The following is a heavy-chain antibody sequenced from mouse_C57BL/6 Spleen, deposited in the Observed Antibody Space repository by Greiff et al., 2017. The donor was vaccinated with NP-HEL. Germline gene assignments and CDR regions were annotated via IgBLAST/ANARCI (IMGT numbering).Heavy chain of an antibody. Sequence: QVQLQQPGAELVRPGSSVKLSCKASGYTFTSYWMHWVKQRPIQGLEWIGNIDPSDSETHYNQKFKDKATLTVDKSSSTAYMQLSSLPSEDSAVYYWARYYDYDGYFDYWGQGTTLTVSS. CDR2: IDPSDSET. D-gene: IGHD2-4*01. CDR1: GYTFTSYW. J-gene: IGHJ2*01. CDR3: ARYYDYDGYFDY. V-gene: IGHV1-52*01.